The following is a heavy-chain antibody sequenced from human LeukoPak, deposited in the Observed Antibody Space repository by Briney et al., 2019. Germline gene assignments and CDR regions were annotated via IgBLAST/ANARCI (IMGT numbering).Heavy chain of an antibody. V-gene: IGHV4-59*08. Sequence: SETLSLTCTVSGGSISSYYWSWIRQPPGEGLEWIGYIYYSGSTNYNPSLKSRVTISVDTSKNQFSLKLSSVTAADTAVYYCARTLYYYDSSGYCYYFDYWGQGTLVTVSS. CDR1: GGSISSYY. J-gene: IGHJ4*02. D-gene: IGHD3-22*01. CDR3: ARTLYYYDSSGYCYYFDY. CDR2: IYYSGST.